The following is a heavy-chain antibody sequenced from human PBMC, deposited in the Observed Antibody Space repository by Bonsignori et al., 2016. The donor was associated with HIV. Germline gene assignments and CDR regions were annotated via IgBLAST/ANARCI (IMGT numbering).Heavy chain of an antibody. CDR2: IYSGGST. J-gene: IGHJ3*02. D-gene: IGHD7-27*01. Sequence: VRQAPGKGLEWVSVIYSGGSTYYADSVKGRFTISRDNSKNTLYLQMNSLRAEDTAVYYCARANWGLYALDIWGQGTMVTVSS. V-gene: IGHV3-53*01. CDR3: ARANWGLYALDI.